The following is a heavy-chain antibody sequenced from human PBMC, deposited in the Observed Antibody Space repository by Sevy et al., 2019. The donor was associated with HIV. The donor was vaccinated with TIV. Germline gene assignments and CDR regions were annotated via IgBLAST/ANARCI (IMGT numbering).Heavy chain of an antibody. J-gene: IGHJ3*02. CDR1: GGSFSGYY. CDR2: INHSGGT. D-gene: IGHD2-2*01. V-gene: IGHV4-34*01. Sequence: SETLSLTCAVYGGSFSGYYWSWIRQPPGKGLEWIVEINHSGGTNYNPSLKSRVTISVDTSKNQFSLKLSSVTAADTAVYYCARHCSGTSCSHAFDIWGQGTMVTVSS. CDR3: ARHCSGTSCSHAFDI.